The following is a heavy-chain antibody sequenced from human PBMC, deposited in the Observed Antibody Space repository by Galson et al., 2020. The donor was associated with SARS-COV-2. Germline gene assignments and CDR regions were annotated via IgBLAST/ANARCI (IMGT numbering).Heavy chain of an antibody. V-gene: IGHV1-3*04. CDR3: ARDSGYDNIDY. CDR2: IYTGNGNT. D-gene: IGHD5-12*01. J-gene: IGHJ4*02. Sequence: ASVKVSCKASGYTTFTDYSVHWVRQAPGQSLEWMGWIYTGNGNTKYSQRFQGRVTITRDTSASTAYMELSSLRSEDTAVYYCARDSGYDNIDYWGQGTLVTVSP. CDR1: GYTTFTDYS.